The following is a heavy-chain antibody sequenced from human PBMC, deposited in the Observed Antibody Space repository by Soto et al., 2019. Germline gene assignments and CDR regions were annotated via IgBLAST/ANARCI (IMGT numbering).Heavy chain of an antibody. CDR2: IWFDGSNK. Sequence: QVQLVESGGGVVQPGRSLRLSCAASGFTFSNYGMHWVRQAPGKGLQWVAVIWFDGSNKYYEDSVEGRFTISRDNSKNXLYLQMNSLRAEDTAVYYCARDTGAVAGLNGYFALWGRGTLVTVSS. CDR3: ARDTGAVAGLNGYFAL. D-gene: IGHD6-19*01. V-gene: IGHV3-33*01. CDR1: GFTFSNYG. J-gene: IGHJ2*01.